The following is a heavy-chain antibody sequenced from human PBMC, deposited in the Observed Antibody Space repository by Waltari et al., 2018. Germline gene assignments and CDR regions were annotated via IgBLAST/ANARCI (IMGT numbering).Heavy chain of an antibody. CDR2: IWYDGSNK. V-gene: IGHV3-33*01. CDR1: GFTFSSYG. J-gene: IGHJ3*02. CDR3: ARDAILVGAFDI. Sequence: QVQLVESGGGVVQPGRSLRLSCAASGFTFSSYGMHWVRQAPGKGLEWVAVIWYDGSNKYYADSVKGRFTISRDNSKNTLYLQMNSLRAEDTAVYYCARDAILVGAFDIWGQGTMVTVSS.